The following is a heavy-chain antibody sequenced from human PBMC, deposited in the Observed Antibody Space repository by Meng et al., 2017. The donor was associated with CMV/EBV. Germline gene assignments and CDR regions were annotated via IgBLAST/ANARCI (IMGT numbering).Heavy chain of an antibody. V-gene: IGHV4-61*01. D-gene: IGHD3-10*01. CDR2: IYYSGRT. J-gene: IGHJ5*02. Sequence: SETLSLTCIVSGGSVSSGSYYWSWIRQPPGRGLEWIGYIYYSGRTNYSPSLKSRVTISADTSKNQFSLKLNSVTAADTAVYYCARYGESATWGQGTLVTVSS. CDR1: GGSVSSGSYY. CDR3: ARYGESAT.